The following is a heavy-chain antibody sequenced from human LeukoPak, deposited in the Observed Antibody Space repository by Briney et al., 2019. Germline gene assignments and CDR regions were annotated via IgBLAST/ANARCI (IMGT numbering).Heavy chain of an antibody. CDR1: GGSISSYY. J-gene: IGHJ4*02. Sequence: SETLSLTCTVSGGSISSYYWSWIRQPPGKGLEWIGYIYYSGSTNYNPSLKSRVTISVDTSKNQFSLKLSSVTAADTAVYYCARGQWLPVFDFWGQGTLVTVSS. D-gene: IGHD3-22*01. CDR2: IYYSGST. V-gene: IGHV4-59*01. CDR3: ARGQWLPVFDF.